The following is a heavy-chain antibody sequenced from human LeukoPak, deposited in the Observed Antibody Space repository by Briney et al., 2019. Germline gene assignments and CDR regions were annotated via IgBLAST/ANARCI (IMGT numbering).Heavy chain of an antibody. V-gene: IGHV3-23*01. CDR3: AKGGPYSDSSQSWFAP. J-gene: IGHJ5*02. CDR1: GFSFANYA. Sequence: GGSLRLSCAASGFSFANYAVSWVRQAPGKGLEWVSSIRGSGGSTNYADSVKGRFTISRDNSKSTLSLQMNSLRAEDTALYYCAKGGPYSDSSQSWFAPWGQGTLVTVSS. CDR2: IRGSGGST. D-gene: IGHD6-13*01.